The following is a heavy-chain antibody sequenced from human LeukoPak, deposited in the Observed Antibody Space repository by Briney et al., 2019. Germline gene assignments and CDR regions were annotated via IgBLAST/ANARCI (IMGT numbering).Heavy chain of an antibody. CDR2: SDSDGSST. V-gene: IGHV3-74*03. Sequence: GGSLRLSCAASGFTFNTYWMHWVRQAPGKGLVWVSRSDSDGSSTTYADSVKGRFTISRANAKNTLYLQMSSLTAEDTAVYYCASPRSKFGDYAIDAFALWGQGTMVTVSS. CDR1: GFTFNTYW. D-gene: IGHD4-17*01. J-gene: IGHJ3*01. CDR3: ASPRSKFGDYAIDAFAL.